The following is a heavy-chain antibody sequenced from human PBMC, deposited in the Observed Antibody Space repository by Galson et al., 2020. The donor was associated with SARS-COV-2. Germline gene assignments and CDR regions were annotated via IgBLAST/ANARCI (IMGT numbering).Heavy chain of an antibody. CDR1: GFTFSSSW. CDR3: ARNPDWGALDF. CDR2: INQDGSRK. J-gene: IGHJ4*02. V-gene: IGHV3-7*01. D-gene: IGHD7-27*01. Sequence: GESLKISCAVSGFTFSSSWMSWVRQAPGKGLEWVANINQDGSRKDYVDSVKGRFTVSRDNAKNSLFLEMNSLRAEDTAVYYCARNPDWGALDFWGQGTLVTVSS.